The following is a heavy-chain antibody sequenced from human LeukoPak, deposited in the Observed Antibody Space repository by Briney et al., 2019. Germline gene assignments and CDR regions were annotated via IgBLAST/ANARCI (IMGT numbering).Heavy chain of an antibody. D-gene: IGHD3-16*02. J-gene: IGHJ6*03. CDR2: IYYSGST. CDR3: ARAYYDYVWGSYRSGYYCYYYMDV. V-gene: IGHV4-39*01. CDR1: GGSISSSSYY. Sequence: SETLSLTCTVSGGSISSSSYYWGWIRQPPGKGLEWIGSIYYSGSTYYNPSLKSRVTISVDTSKNQFSLKLSSVTAADTAVYYCARAYYDYVWGSYRSGYYCYYYMDVWGKGTTVTVSS.